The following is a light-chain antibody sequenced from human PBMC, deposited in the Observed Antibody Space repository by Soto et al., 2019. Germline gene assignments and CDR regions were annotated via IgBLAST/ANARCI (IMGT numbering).Light chain of an antibody. J-gene: IGKJ5*01. V-gene: IGKV3-11*01. CDR1: QSISSY. CDR3: QQYGSSPPSST. Sequence: EVVLTQSPDTLYLPPGERATLSCRASQSISSYLAWYQQKPGQAPRLLIYDASSRATGIPARFSGSGSGTDFTLTISSLEPEDFAVYYCQQYGSSPPSSTFGQGTRLEIK. CDR2: DAS.